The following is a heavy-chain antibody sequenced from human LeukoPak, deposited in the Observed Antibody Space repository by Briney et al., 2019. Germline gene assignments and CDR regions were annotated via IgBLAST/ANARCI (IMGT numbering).Heavy chain of an antibody. Sequence: ASVKVSCKASGYTFTSYDINWVRQATGQGLEWMGWMNPNSGNTGYAQKFQGRVTMTRNTSISTAYKELSSLRSEDTAVYYCARSISSEHVLRFLEWLSETLDYWGQGTLVTVSS. D-gene: IGHD3-3*01. CDR2: MNPNSGNT. CDR3: ARSISSEHVLRFLEWLSETLDY. V-gene: IGHV1-8*01. CDR1: GYTFTSYD. J-gene: IGHJ4*02.